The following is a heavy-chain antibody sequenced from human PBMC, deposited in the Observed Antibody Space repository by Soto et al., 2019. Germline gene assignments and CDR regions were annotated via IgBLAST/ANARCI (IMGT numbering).Heavy chain of an antibody. CDR1: GGSISSSNW. J-gene: IGHJ4*02. CDR2: IYHSGST. CDR3: ASAKYYYDSSGYYYLGYFDY. Sequence: SETLSLTCAVSGGSISSSNWWSWVRQPPGKGLEWIGEIYHSGSTNCNPSLKSRVTISVDTSKNQFSLKLSSVTAADTAVYYCASAKYYYDSSGYYYLGYFDYWGQGTLVTVS. D-gene: IGHD3-22*01. V-gene: IGHV4-4*02.